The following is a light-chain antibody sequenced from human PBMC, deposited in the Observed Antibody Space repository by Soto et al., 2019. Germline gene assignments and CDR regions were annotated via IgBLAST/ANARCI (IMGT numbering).Light chain of an antibody. CDR2: DAS. CDR1: QSISSW. V-gene: IGKV1-5*01. J-gene: IGKJ4*01. Sequence: DIQMTQSPSTLSASVGDRVTITCPASQSISSWLAWYQQKPGKAPKLLIYDASSLESGVPSRFSGSGSGTEFTLTISSLQPDDFASYFCQQYNSYPLTFGGGTKVEIK. CDR3: QQYNSYPLT.